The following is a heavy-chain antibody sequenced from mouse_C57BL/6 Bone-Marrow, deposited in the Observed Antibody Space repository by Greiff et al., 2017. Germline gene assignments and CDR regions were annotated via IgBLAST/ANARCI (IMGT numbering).Heavy chain of an antibody. D-gene: IGHD1-1*01. CDR1: GFTFSSYA. J-gene: IGHJ4*01. CDR2: ISDGGSYT. Sequence: EVQRVESGGGLVKPGGSLKLSCAASGFTFSSYAMSWVRQTPEKRLEWVATISDGGSYTYYPDNVKGRFTISRDNAKNNLYLQMSHLKSEDTAMYSCAREILRYAMDYWGQGTSVTVSS. CDR3: AREILRYAMDY. V-gene: IGHV5-4*01.